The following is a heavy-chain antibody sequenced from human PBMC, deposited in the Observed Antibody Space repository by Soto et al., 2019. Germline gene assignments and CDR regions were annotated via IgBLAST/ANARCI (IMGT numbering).Heavy chain of an antibody. D-gene: IGHD3-16*01. CDR2: ISTYNGNT. CDR3: ARSVFWQTFDY. Sequence: QVQLVQSGAEVKKPGASVKVSCKASGYNVRSYGITWVRQAPGQGLEWMAWISTYNGNTNYAQKFQGRVTVTTDTSTRTDYLELRSLTSDDTAVYYCARSVFWQTFDYWGQGTLVTVSS. J-gene: IGHJ4*02. CDR1: GYNVRSYG. V-gene: IGHV1-18*01.